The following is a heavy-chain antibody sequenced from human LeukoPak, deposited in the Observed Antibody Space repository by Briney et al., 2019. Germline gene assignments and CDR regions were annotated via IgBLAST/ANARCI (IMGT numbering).Heavy chain of an antibody. J-gene: IGHJ3*02. D-gene: IGHD3-22*01. CDR3: AREVYYYDSSGYYYGPLDNAFDI. V-gene: IGHV3-11*01. CDR1: GFTFSDYY. CDR2: ISSSGSTI. Sequence: GGSLRLSCAASGFTFSDYYMSWVRQAPGKGLEWVSYISSSGSTIYYADSVKGRFTISRDNAKNSLYLQMNSLRAEDTAVYYCAREVYYYDSSGYYYGPLDNAFDIWGQGTMVTVSS.